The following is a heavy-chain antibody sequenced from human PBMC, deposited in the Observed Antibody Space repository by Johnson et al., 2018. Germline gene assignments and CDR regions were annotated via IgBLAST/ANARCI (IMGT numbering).Heavy chain of an antibody. J-gene: IGHJ6*02. CDR3: ARAPFRLYGMDV. CDR2: IYYSGRT. CDR1: GGSISSYY. V-gene: IGHV4-59*01. Sequence: QVQLQESGPGLVKPSETLSLTCTVSGGSISSYYWSWIRQPPGKGLEWIGYIYYSGRTNYNPSLKSRVTISVDTSKNQFSLKLSSVTAADTAVYYWARAPFRLYGMDVWGQGTTVTVSS.